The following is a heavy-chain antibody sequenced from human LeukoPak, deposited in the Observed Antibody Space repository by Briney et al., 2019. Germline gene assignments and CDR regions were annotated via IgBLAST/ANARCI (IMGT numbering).Heavy chain of an antibody. CDR1: GGSISSYS. V-gene: IGHV4-59*08. D-gene: IGHD4/OR15-4a*01. CDR2: IYYSGST. J-gene: IGHJ4*02. CDR3: ARVPMVTFFDY. Sequence: SETLSLTCTVSGGSISSYSWSWIRQPPGKGLEWIGYIYYSGSTNYNPSLKSRVTISVDTSKNQFSLKLSSVTAADTAVYYCARVPMVTFFDYWGQGTLVTVSS.